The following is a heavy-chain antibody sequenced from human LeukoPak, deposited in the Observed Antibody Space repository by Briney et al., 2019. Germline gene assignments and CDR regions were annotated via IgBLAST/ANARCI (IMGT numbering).Heavy chain of an antibody. D-gene: IGHD4-4*01. V-gene: IGHV3-23*01. CDR3: AKFDSNYQSPYYYYGMDV. CDR1: GFTFSSYA. Sequence: PGGSLRLSCAASGFTFSSYAMSWVRQAPGKGLEWVSAISGSGGSTYYADSVKGRFTISRDNSKNTLYLQMNSLRAEDTAVYYCAKFDSNYQSPYYYYGMDVWGQGTTVTVSS. CDR2: ISGSGGST. J-gene: IGHJ6*02.